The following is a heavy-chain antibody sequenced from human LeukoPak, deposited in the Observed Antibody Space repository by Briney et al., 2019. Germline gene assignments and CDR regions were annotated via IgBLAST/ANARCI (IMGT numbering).Heavy chain of an antibody. CDR3: AKDGYYNSGTFPDY. J-gene: IGHJ4*02. V-gene: IGHV3-30*18. CDR1: GFPFTSYC. Sequence: PGGSLRLSCVASGFPFTSYCMNWVRQAPGKGLEWVAVISYDGTNKFYVDSVRGRITISRDNSKNTLYLQMDSLRAEDTAVYYCAKDGYYNSGTFPDYWGQGTLVTVSS. D-gene: IGHD1-1*01. CDR2: ISYDGTNK.